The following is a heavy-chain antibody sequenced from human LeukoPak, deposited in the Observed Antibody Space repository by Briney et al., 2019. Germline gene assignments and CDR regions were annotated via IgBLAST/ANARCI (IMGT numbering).Heavy chain of an antibody. J-gene: IGHJ4*02. CDR3: ANRPGSGYYFDY. Sequence: SSETLSLTCTVSGGSISNYYCSWLRQSAGKGLEWIGRIYVSGSTYYNPSLKSRVTMSVDRSKNQFSLRLSSVTAADTAVYYCANRPGSGYYFDYWGQGTLVTVSS. V-gene: IGHV4-4*07. CDR2: IYVSGST. D-gene: IGHD3-22*01. CDR1: GGSISNYY.